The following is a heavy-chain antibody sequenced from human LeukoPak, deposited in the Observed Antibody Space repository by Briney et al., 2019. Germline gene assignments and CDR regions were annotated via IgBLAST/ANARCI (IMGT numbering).Heavy chain of an antibody. CDR3: ARAVYSSSWFTFDD. CDR2: INHSGST. D-gene: IGHD6-13*01. CDR1: GGSFSGYY. J-gene: IGHJ4*02. Sequence: PSETLSLTCTVYGGSFSGYYWVWLRQPPGKGLEWIGEINHSGSTNYNPSLKSRVTISVDTSKNQFSLKLSSVTAADTAVYYCARAVYSSSWFTFDDWGTGTLVTVSS. V-gene: IGHV4-34*01.